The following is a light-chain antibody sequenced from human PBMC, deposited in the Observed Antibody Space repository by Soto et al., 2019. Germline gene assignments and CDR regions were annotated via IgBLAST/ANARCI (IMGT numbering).Light chain of an antibody. CDR2: AAS. CDR1: QGISTY. CDR3: QQTSTYPNT. V-gene: IGKV1-39*01. Sequence: DIQMTQSPSSLSASVGDRVTITCRASQGISTYISWDHQEPRKAPRLVIYAASSLQSGVSSRFSGSGSGTEFTLTISSLQREDFGTYYCQQTSTYPNTFGQGPKLEI. J-gene: IGKJ2*01.